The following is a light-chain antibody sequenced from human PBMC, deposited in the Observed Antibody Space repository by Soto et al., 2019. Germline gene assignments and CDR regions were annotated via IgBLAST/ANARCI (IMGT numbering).Light chain of an antibody. CDR2: KAS. J-gene: IGKJ2*01. CDR3: QQCNSFPYT. V-gene: IGKV1-5*03. Sequence: DIQMTQSPSTLSASVGDRVTITCRASQSLSSWLAWYQQKPGKAPNLLIYKASSLESGVPSRFSGSGSGTEFTLTISSLQPDDFATYYCQQCNSFPYTFGQGTKLEIK. CDR1: QSLSSW.